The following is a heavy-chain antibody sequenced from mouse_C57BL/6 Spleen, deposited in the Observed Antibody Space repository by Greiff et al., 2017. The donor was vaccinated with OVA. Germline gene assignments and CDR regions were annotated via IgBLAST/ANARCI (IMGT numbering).Heavy chain of an antibody. V-gene: IGHV1-39*01. D-gene: IGHD1-1*01. CDR3: AKPPYYGSSPYWYFDV. Sequence: VQLQQSGPELVKPGASVKISCKASGYSFTDYNMNWVKQSNGKSLEWIGVINPNYGTTSYNQKFKGKATLTVDQSSSTAYMQLNSLTSEDSAVYYCAKPPYYGSSPYWYFDVWGTGTTVTVSS. J-gene: IGHJ1*03. CDR1: GYSFTDYN. CDR2: INPNYGTT.